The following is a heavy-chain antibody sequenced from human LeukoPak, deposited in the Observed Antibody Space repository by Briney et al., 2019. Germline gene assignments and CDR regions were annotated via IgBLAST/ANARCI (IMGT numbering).Heavy chain of an antibody. J-gene: IGHJ4*02. CDR1: GLIFSGYG. Sequence: GGSLRLSCAASGLIFSGYGVHWVRQAPGKGLEWVAFIRLDGSDEYYGDSVKGRFTISRDNSKNTLYLQMNSLRPEDTAVYYCARDHSQNFDYWGQGTLVTVSS. CDR2: IRLDGSDE. V-gene: IGHV3-30*02. CDR3: ARDHSQNFDY. D-gene: IGHD5-18*01.